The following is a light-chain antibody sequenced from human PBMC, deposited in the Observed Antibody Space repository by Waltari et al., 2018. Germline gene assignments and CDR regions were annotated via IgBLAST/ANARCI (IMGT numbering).Light chain of an antibody. CDR2: DVS. CDR3: SSYTTSSTLV. J-gene: IGLJ2*01. Sequence: QSALTQPASVSGSPGQSITISCTGSSSDVGAYNYVSWYQQHPGKAPNLMIYDVSNRPSGVSKRCSGSKSGNTASLTISGLQAEDEANYYCSSYTTSSTLVFGGGTKLTVL. V-gene: IGLV2-14*03. CDR1: SSDVGAYNY.